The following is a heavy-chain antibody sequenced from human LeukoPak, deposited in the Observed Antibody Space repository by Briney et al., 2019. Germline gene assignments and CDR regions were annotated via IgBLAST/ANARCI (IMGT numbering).Heavy chain of an antibody. CDR2: IYSGGST. CDR1: GFTVSSSY. D-gene: IGHD3-10*01. J-gene: IGHJ4*02. Sequence: GGSLRLSCAVSGFTVSSSYMSWVRQAPGKGLEWVSIIYSGGSTYYADSVRGRFTISRDNSKNTLYLQMNTLRAEDTAVYYCARSWGYGSGYFHYWGQGTLVTVSS. V-gene: IGHV3-53*01. CDR3: ARSWGYGSGYFHY.